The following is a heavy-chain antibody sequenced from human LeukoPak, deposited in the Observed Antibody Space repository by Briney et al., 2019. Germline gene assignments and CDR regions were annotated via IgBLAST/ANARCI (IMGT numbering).Heavy chain of an antibody. Sequence: ASVKVSCKASGGTFSSYAISWVRQAPGQGLEWMGGIIPIFGTANYAQKFQGRVTITADESTSTAYMELSSLRSEDTAVYYCARTPSAIYYYDSSGYLYYFDYWGQGTLVTVSS. CDR1: GGTFSSYA. CDR3: ARTPSAIYYYDSSGYLYYFDY. D-gene: IGHD3-22*01. J-gene: IGHJ4*02. CDR2: IIPIFGTA. V-gene: IGHV1-69*01.